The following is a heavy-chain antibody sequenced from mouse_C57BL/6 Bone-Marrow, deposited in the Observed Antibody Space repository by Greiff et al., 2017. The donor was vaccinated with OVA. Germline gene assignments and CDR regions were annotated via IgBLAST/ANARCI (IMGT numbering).Heavy chain of an antibody. Sequence: VQLQQSGAELVRPGASVKLSCTASGFNIKDYYMHWVKQRPEQGLEWMGRIDPEDGDTEYAPKFQGKATMTADTSSNTAYLQLSSLTSEDTAVYYCTRHYYGSSYEGYWGQGTTLTVSS. V-gene: IGHV14-1*01. CDR3: TRHYYGSSYEGY. D-gene: IGHD1-1*01. CDR2: IDPEDGDT. CDR1: GFNIKDYY. J-gene: IGHJ2*01.